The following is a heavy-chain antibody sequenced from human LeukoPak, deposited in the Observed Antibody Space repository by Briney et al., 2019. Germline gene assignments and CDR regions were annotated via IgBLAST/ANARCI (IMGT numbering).Heavy chain of an antibody. D-gene: IGHD3-10*01. CDR3: ARRPITMVRSQEFDP. CDR1: GYSFTSYW. CDR2: IYPGDSDT. V-gene: IGHV5-51*01. Sequence: GDSLKISCKGSGYSFTSYWIGWVRQMPGKGLEWMGIIYPGDSDTRYSPSFQGQVTISADKSISTAYLQWSSLKASDTAMYYCARRPITMVRSQEFDPWGQGTLVTVSS. J-gene: IGHJ5*02.